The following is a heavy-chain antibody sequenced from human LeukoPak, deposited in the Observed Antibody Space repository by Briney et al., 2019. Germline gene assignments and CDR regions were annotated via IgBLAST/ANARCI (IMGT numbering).Heavy chain of an antibody. CDR2: INHSGSN. Sequence: SETLSLTCAVYGGSFGGYYWSWIRQPPGKGLEWIGEINHSGSNNYNPSLKSRVTISVDTSKDQFSLKLSSVTAADTAVYYCARGQHSEDYGMDVWGQGTTVTVSS. J-gene: IGHJ6*02. D-gene: IGHD2-2*01. CDR3: ARGQHSEDYGMDV. CDR1: GGSFGGYY. V-gene: IGHV4-34*01.